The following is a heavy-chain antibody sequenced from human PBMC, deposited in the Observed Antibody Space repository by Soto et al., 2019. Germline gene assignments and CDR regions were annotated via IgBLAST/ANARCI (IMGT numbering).Heavy chain of an antibody. V-gene: IGHV3-30*18. Sequence: QVQLVESGGGVVQPGRSLRLSCAASGFTFSSYGMHWVRQAPGKGLEWVAVISYDGSNKYYADSVKGRFTISRDNSKNTLYLQMNSLRAEDTAVYYCAKVDAGYDYGGNPHSPIHYWGQGTLVTVSS. J-gene: IGHJ4*02. CDR1: GFTFSSYG. CDR2: ISYDGSNK. D-gene: IGHD4-17*01. CDR3: AKVDAGYDYGGNPHSPIHY.